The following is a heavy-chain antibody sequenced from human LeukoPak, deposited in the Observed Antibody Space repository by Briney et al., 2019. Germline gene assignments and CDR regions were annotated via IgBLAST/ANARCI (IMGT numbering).Heavy chain of an antibody. CDR2: INPNSGGT. Sequence: ASVKVSCKASGYTFTSYGISWVRQAPGQGLEWMGWINPNSGGTNYAQKFQGRVTMTRDTSISTAYMELSRLRSDDTAVYYCASSNDGDYWGQGTLVTVSS. J-gene: IGHJ4*02. CDR3: ASSNDGDY. D-gene: IGHD2-2*01. CDR1: GYTFTSYG. V-gene: IGHV1-2*02.